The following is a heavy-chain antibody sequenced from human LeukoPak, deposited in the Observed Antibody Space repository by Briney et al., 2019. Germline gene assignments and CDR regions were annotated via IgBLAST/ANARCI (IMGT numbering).Heavy chain of an antibody. V-gene: IGHV3-30*02. CDR3: AKFSEYCSGGSCFDAFDI. J-gene: IGHJ3*02. D-gene: IGHD2-15*01. Sequence: SGGSLRLSCAASGFTFSSYGMHWVRQAPGKGLEWVGFIRYDGSNKYYADSVKGRFTISRDNSKNTRYLQMNRLRAEDTPVYYCAKFSEYCSGGSCFDAFDIWGQGTMVTVSS. CDR2: IRYDGSNK. CDR1: GFTFSSYG.